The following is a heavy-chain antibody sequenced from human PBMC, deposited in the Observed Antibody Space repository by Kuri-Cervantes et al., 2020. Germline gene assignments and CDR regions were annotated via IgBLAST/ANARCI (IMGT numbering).Heavy chain of an antibody. Sequence: LSLTCAASGFTFSSYAMHWVRQAPGKGLEWVAVISYDGSNKYYADSVKGRFTISRDNSKNTLYLQMNSLRAEDTAVYYCAQSGDGYNGPFDYWGQGTLVTVSS. V-gene: IGHV3-30-3*01. CDR2: ISYDGSNK. D-gene: IGHD5-24*01. CDR1: GFTFSSYA. J-gene: IGHJ4*02. CDR3: AQSGDGYNGPFDY.